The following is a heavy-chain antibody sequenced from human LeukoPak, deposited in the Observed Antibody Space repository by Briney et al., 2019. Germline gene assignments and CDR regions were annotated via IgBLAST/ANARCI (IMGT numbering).Heavy chain of an antibody. CDR1: AFSLNAYN. Sequence: GGSLRLSCAASAFSLNAYNMNWVRQAPGKGLEWVSSISYTGTYIYYADSVKGRFTISRDNAQNSLYLQRNSLRAEDTAIYYCVRDRGTYRPIDYWGQGTLVTVSS. D-gene: IGHD1-26*01. V-gene: IGHV3-21*04. J-gene: IGHJ4*02. CDR3: VRDRGTYRPIDY. CDR2: ISYTGTYI.